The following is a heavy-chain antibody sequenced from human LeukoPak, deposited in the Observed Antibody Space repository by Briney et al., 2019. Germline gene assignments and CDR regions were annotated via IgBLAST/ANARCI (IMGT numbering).Heavy chain of an antibody. D-gene: IGHD3-10*01. CDR3: AKGRENYYGSGMRGRFDP. CDR2: ISGSGGST. CDR1: GFTFSSYA. Sequence: PGGSLRLSCAASGFTFSSYAMSWVRQAPGKGLEWVSAISGSGGSTYYADSVKGRFTISRDNSKNTLYLQMNSLRAEDTAVYYCAKGRENYYGSGMRGRFDPWGQGTLVTVSS. J-gene: IGHJ5*02. V-gene: IGHV3-23*01.